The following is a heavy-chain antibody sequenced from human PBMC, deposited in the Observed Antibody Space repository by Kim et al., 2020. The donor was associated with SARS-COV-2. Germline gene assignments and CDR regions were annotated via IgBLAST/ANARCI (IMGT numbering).Heavy chain of an antibody. V-gene: IGHV4-34*01. J-gene: IGHJ6*02. CDR3: ARRAHYGSGSPYGMDV. D-gene: IGHD3-10*01. Sequence: LTSRVTLSVDTSKNQFSLKLSSVTAADTAVYYCARRAHYGSGSPYGMDVWGQGTTVTVSS.